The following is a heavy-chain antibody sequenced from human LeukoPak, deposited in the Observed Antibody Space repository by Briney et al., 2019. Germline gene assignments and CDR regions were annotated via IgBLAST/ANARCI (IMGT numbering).Heavy chain of an antibody. CDR1: GYTFTGYY. J-gene: IGHJ5*02. CDR3: ARVFLSTSSTINFSWFDP. CDR2: INPNSGGT. D-gene: IGHD3-9*01. V-gene: IGHV1-2*02. Sequence: APVKVSCKASGYTFTGYYLHWVRQAPGQGLEWMGWINPNSGGTNSAQKFQGRVTMTRDTSITTAYMELSSLRSDDTAVYYCARVFLSTSSTINFSWFDPWGQGTLVTVSS.